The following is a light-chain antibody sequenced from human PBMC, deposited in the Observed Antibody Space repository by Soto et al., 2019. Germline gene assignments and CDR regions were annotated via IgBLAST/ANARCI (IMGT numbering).Light chain of an antibody. CDR1: SSNIGAGHD. J-gene: IGLJ1*01. V-gene: IGLV1-40*01. Sequence: QSVLTQPPSVSGAPGQRVTISCTGSSSNIGAGHDVHWYQQLPGTAPKLLIYGNGNRPSGVPDRFSGSKSGTSASLAITGLQAEDEADYYCCSYAASNTFVFGTGTKLTVL. CDR2: GNG. CDR3: CSYAASNTFV.